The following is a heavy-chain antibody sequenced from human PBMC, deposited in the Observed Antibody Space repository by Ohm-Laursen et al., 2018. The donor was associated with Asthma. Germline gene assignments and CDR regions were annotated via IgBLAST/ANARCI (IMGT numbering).Heavy chain of an antibody. CDR3: ARKFSSGWLFDF. CDR1: GFTVTNYY. CDR2: TDSDGNT. J-gene: IGHJ4*02. V-gene: IGHV3-53*01. D-gene: IGHD6-19*01. Sequence: SLRLSCAASGFTVTNYYMNWVRQAPGKGLEFVSVTDSDGNTYYADSVMGRFTISRDYLKNTVYLQMNSLRAEDTAVYYCARKFSSGWLFDFWGQGALVTVSS.